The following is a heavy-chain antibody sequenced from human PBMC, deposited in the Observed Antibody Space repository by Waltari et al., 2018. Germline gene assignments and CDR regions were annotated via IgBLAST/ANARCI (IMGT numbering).Heavy chain of an antibody. CDR1: GGSISSSSYY. Sequence: QLQLQESGPGLVKPSATLSLTCTVSGGSISSSSYYWGWIRQPPGKGLEWIGSIYYSGSTYYNPSLKSRVTISVDTSKNQFSLKLSSVTAADTAVYYCARDRIHLRAFDIWGQGTMVTVSS. V-gene: IGHV4-39*07. J-gene: IGHJ3*02. CDR2: IYYSGST. CDR3: ARDRIHLRAFDI. D-gene: IGHD5-18*01.